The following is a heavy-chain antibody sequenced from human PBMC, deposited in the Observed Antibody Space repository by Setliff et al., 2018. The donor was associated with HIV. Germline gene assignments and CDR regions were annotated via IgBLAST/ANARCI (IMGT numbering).Heavy chain of an antibody. CDR3: ARGPSIYLWFGTSHYYYGMDV. CDR1: GGSFSGYY. V-gene: IGHV4-34*01. D-gene: IGHD3-10*01. J-gene: IGHJ6*02. CDR2: INHSGST. Sequence: SETLSLTCAVYGGSFSGYYWSWIRQPPGKGLEWIGEINHSGSTNYNPSLKSRVTISVDTSKNQFSLKLSSVTAADTAVYYCARGPSIYLWFGTSHYYYGMDVWGQGTTVTVSS.